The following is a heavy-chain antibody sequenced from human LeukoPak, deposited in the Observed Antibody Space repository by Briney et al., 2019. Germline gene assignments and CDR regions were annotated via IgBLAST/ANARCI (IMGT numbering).Heavy chain of an antibody. CDR3: ARIYMKQASAS. D-gene: IGHD3-10*01. J-gene: IGHJ5*02. Sequence: PGGSLRLSCAASGFTFSSYAMSWVRQAPGKGLEWVANIKEDGSEKYYVDSVKGRFTISRDNAKHSVSLQMNSLRAEDTAVYYCARIYMKQASASWGQGTLVTVSS. CDR1: GFTFSSYA. CDR2: IKEDGSEK. V-gene: IGHV3-7*01.